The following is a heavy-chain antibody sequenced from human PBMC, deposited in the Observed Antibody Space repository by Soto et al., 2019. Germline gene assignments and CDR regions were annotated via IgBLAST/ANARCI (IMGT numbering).Heavy chain of an antibody. CDR3: ARGSGVATILFDY. CDR1: GGSISSSSYY. V-gene: IGHV4-39*01. D-gene: IGHD5-12*01. Sequence: SETLSLTCTVSGGSISSSSYYWGWIRQPPGKGLEWIGSIYYSGSTYYNPSLKSRVTISVDTSKNQFSLKLSSVTAADTAVYYCARGSGVATILFDYWGQGTLVTVSS. CDR2: IYYSGST. J-gene: IGHJ4*02.